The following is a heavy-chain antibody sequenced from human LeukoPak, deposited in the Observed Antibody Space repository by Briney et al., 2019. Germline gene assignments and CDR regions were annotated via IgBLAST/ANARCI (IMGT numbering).Heavy chain of an antibody. Sequence: PSQTLPLTCTVSGGSISSGGYYWSWIRQPPGKGLEWIGYIYHSGSTNYNPSLKSRVTISVDTSKNQFSLKLSSVTAADTAVYYCARGASILWSNRKIDIWGQGTMVTVSS. CDR3: ARGASILWSNRKIDI. V-gene: IGHV4-30-2*01. J-gene: IGHJ3*02. CDR1: GGSISSGGYY. D-gene: IGHD2-21*01. CDR2: IYHSGST.